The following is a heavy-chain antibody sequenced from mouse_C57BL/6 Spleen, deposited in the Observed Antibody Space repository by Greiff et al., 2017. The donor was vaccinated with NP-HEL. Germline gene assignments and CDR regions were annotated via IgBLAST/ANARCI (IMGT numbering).Heavy chain of an antibody. CDR2: INPSNGGT. D-gene: IGHD2-12*01. V-gene: IGHV1-53*01. CDR3: ARSPYSPYAMDY. Sequence: VQLQQSGTELVKPGASVKLSCKASGYTFTSCWMHWVKQRPGQGLEWIGNINPSNGGTNYNEKFKSKATLTVDKSSSTAYMQLSSLTSEDSAVYYCARSPYSPYAMDYWGQGTSVTVSS. CDR1: GYTFTSCW. J-gene: IGHJ4*01.